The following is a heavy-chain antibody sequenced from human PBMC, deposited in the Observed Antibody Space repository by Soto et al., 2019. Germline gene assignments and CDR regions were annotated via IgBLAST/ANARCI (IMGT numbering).Heavy chain of an antibody. CDR3: ARGTSGAYCGGDCSPPFDY. D-gene: IGHD2-21*01. CDR2: INAGNGNT. V-gene: IGHV1-3*01. CDR1: GYTFTSYA. J-gene: IGHJ4*02. Sequence: ASVKVSCKASGYTFTSYAMHWVRQAPGQRLEWMGWINAGNGNTKYSQKFQGRVTITRDTSASTAYMELSSLRSEDTAVYYCARGTSGAYCGGDCSPPFDYWGQGTLVTVSS.